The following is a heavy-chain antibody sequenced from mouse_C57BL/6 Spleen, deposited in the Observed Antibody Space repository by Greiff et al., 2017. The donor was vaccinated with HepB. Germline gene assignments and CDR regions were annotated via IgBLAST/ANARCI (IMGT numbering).Heavy chain of an antibody. CDR3: ARHHPYYFDY. CDR1: GFTFSSYG. V-gene: IGHV5-6*01. J-gene: IGHJ2*01. Sequence: EVKVVESGGDLVKPGGSLKLSCAASGFTFSSYGMSWVRQTPDKRLEWVATISSGGSYTYYPDSVKGRVTITRDNAKNTLYLQMSSLKSEDTAMYYCARHHPYYFDYWGQGTTLTVSS. CDR2: ISSGGSYT.